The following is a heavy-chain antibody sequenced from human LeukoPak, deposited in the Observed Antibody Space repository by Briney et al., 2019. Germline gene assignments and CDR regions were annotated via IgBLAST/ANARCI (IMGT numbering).Heavy chain of an antibody. CDR1: GYTFTGYY. D-gene: IGHD4-11*01. Sequence: ASVKVSCKASGYTFTGYYMHWVRQAPGQGLEWMGWINPNSGGTNYAQKFQGRVTMTRDTSISTAYMELSRLRSEDTAVYYCARHTQYSNYVESRAYYYGMDVWGQGTTVTVSS. CDR3: ARHTQYSNYVESRAYYYGMDV. CDR2: INPNSGGT. J-gene: IGHJ6*02. V-gene: IGHV1-2*02.